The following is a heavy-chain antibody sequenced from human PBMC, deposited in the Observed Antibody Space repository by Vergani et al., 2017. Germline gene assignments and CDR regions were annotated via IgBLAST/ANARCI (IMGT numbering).Heavy chain of an antibody. J-gene: IGHJ4*02. D-gene: IGHD3-9*01. V-gene: IGHV1-46*03. CDR2: INPSGGHT. CDR1: VYTFSNYY. CDR3: ARGDYGILTGYRY. Sequence: QVQVVQSGAEVKKSGASVKVSCKTSVYTFSNYYMHWVRQAPGQGLEWMGIINPSGGHTNYAQKFQGRVTMTRDTSTSTVYMELSILRSEDTAIYYCARGDYGILTGYRYWGQGTLVTVSA.